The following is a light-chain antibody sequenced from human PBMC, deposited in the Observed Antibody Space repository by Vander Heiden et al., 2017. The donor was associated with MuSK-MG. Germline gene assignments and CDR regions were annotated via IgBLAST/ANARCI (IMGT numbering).Light chain of an antibody. CDR3: QQYDTSFT. V-gene: IGKV3-20*01. J-gene: IGKJ4*01. CDR2: GTS. Sequence: DIVLTQSPATLSLSPGQRATLSCRASQTGLNSYIAWYRQKRGQAPRRLSYGTSSRATGIPDRFSGSGFGTDFSLTISRLEPEDFAVYFCQQYDTSFTFGGGTKVEIK. CDR1: QTGLNSY.